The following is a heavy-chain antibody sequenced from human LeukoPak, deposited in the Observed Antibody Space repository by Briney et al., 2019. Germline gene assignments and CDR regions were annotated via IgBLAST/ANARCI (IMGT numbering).Heavy chain of an antibody. V-gene: IGHV4-34*01. CDR1: GGYFGGYY. D-gene: IGHD6-13*01. Sequence: SETLSLTCAVYGGYFGGYYWSWIRQPPGKGLEWIGEINHSGSTNYNPSLKSRVTISVDTSKNQFSLKLSSVTAADTAVYYCATAAAAGPDYWGQGTLVTVSS. CDR2: INHSGST. CDR3: ATAAAAGPDY. J-gene: IGHJ4*02.